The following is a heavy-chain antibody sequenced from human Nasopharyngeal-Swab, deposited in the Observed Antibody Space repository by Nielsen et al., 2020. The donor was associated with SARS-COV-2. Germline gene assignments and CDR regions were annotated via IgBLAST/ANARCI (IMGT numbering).Heavy chain of an antibody. J-gene: IGHJ4*02. D-gene: IGHD2-15*01. V-gene: IGHV3-23*01. Sequence: GESLKISCAASGFTFSSYAMSWVRQAPGKGLEWVSAISGSGGSTYYADSVKGRFTISRDNSKNTLYLQMNSLRAEDTAVYYCAKGPLRVVVVAATADYWGQGTLVTVSS. CDR2: ISGSGGST. CDR1: GFTFSSYA. CDR3: AKGPLRVVVVAATADY.